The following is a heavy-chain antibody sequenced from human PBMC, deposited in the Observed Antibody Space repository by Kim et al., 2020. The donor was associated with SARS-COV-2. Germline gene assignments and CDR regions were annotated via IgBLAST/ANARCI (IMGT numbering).Heavy chain of an antibody. J-gene: IGHJ4*02. CDR3: AREGHGSDY. V-gene: IGHV3-23*01. D-gene: IGHD2-15*01. Sequence: GSTSYADSTKYRFTIPSDISKKTLYLQVNSVRAEDTAVYYCAREGHGSDYWGQGTLVTVSS. CDR2: GST.